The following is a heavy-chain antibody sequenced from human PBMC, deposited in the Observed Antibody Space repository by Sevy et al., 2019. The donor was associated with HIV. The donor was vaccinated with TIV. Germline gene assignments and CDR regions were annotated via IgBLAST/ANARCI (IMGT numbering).Heavy chain of an antibody. D-gene: IGHD2-2*01. V-gene: IGHV7-4-1*02. CDR3: ARGECSSSSCYYYYGMDV. CDR2: INTNTGNP. J-gene: IGHJ6*02. CDR1: GYTFTSYV. Sequence: ASVKVSCNASGYTFTSYVMNWVRQAPGQGLEWMGWINTNTGNPTYAQGFTGRFVFSLDTSVSTAYLQISSLKAEDTAVYYCARGECSSSSCYYYYGMDVWGQGATVTVSS.